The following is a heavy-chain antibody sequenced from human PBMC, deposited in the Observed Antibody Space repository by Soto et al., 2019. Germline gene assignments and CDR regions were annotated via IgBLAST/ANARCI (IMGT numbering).Heavy chain of an antibody. J-gene: IGHJ6*02. CDR3: AADRGVDCSSTSCPYYYYGMDV. CDR2: IVVGSGNT. CDR1: GFTFTSSA. Sequence: SVKVSCKASGFTFTSSAVQWVRQARVQRLEWIGWIVVGSGNTNYAQKFQERVTITRDMSTSTAYMELSSLRSEDTAVYYCAADRGVDCSSTSCPYYYYGMDVWGQGTTVTVSS. D-gene: IGHD2-2*01. V-gene: IGHV1-58*01.